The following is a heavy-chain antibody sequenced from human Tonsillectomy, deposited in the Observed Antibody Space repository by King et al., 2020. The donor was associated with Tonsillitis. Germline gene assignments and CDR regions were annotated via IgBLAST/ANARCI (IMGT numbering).Heavy chain of an antibody. Sequence: QVQLQESGPGLVNPSETLSLTCTVPGDSIRGYHWSWIRQPAGKGLEWIGRIFSSGSTNYNPSLKSRVTMSVDTSKNPFPLELSSVTAADTAVYYCAREWYGELDPWGQGTLVTVSS. V-gene: IGHV4-4*07. CDR3: AREWYGELDP. CDR2: IFSSGST. CDR1: GDSIRGYH. D-gene: IGHD4/OR15-4a*01. J-gene: IGHJ5*02.